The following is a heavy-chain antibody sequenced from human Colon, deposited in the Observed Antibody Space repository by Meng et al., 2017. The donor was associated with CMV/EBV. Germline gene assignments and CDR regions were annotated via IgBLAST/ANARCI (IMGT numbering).Heavy chain of an antibody. D-gene: IGHD5-18*01. CDR3: ARGGTIGYSYAIDY. V-gene: IGHV3-7*01. CDR1: GFTFSAYW. Sequence: GGSLRLSCAASGFTFSAYWLSWVRQAPGKGLEWVANIKTDGSEKYYVDSVKGRFTISRDNAKSSLYLEMNSLRAEDTAMYYCARGGTIGYSYAIDYWGQGTLVTVSS. CDR2: IKTDGSEK. J-gene: IGHJ4*02.